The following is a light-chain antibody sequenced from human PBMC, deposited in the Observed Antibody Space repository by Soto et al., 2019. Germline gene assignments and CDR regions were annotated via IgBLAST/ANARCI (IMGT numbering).Light chain of an antibody. V-gene: IGKV3-11*01. CDR2: GAS. J-gene: IGKJ2*01. CDR1: QSVSNY. Sequence: EIVLTQSPATLCLSPGERATLSCRASQSVSNYLAWYQQKPGQAPRLLIYGASNRATGIPARFTGSGSGTDLTLTISSLEPEDFAVYYCQHRGEWPRTFGQGTKLEIK. CDR3: QHRGEWPRT.